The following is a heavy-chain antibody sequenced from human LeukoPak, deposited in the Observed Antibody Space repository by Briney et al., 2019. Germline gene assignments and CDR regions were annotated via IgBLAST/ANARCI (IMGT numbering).Heavy chain of an antibody. D-gene: IGHD2-2*01. CDR2: INPNSGGT. J-gene: IGHJ4*02. CDR3: ARVSIVPAAQSDY. CDR1: GYAFTGYY. V-gene: IGHV1-2*02. Sequence: GASVKVSCKASGYAFTGYYMQWVREAPGQGLEWMGWINPNSGGTNYAQKFRGRVTMTRDTSISTAYMELSRLRSDDTAVYYCARVSIVPAAQSDYWGQGTLVTVSS.